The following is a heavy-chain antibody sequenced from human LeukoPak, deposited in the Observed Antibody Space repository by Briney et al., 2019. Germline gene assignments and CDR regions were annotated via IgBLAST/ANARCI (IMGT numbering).Heavy chain of an antibody. CDR1: GFTFDDYA. CDR2: ISWNSGSI. V-gene: IGHV3-9*01. CDR3: ARAIVRGDYYFDY. Sequence: GGSLRLSCAASGFTFDDYAMHWVRQAPGKGLEGVSGISWNSGSIVYADSVKGRFTISRDNAKNSLYLQMNSLRAEDTAVYYCARAIVRGDYYFDYWGQGTLVTVSS. J-gene: IGHJ4*02. D-gene: IGHD3-10*02.